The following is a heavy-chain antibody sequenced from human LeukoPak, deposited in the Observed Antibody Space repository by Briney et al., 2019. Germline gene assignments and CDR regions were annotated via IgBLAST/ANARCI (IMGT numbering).Heavy chain of an antibody. CDR2: INSDGSST. J-gene: IGHJ4*02. D-gene: IGHD4-11*01. Sequence: PGGSLRLSCAVSGCSISSYWRHWIRQAQGKGLVWVSLINSDGSSTTYADSVKGRFTISRDNAKNTLYLQMNRLRAEDTAVYYCASRISDYGNYGEVIWGQGALVTVSS. CDR1: GCSISSYW. CDR3: ASRISDYGNYGEVI. V-gene: IGHV3-74*01.